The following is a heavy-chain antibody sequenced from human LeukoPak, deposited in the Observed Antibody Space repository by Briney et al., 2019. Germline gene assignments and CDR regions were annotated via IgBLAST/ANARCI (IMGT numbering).Heavy chain of an antibody. V-gene: IGHV1-69*04. CDR3: ARDGSYYYDSSGRYYFDY. D-gene: IGHD3-22*01. CDR1: GGTFSSYA. CDR2: IIPILGIA. J-gene: IGHJ4*02. Sequence: SVKVSCKASGGTFSSYAISWVRQAPGQGLEWMGRIIPILGIANYAQKFQGRVTITADKSTSTAYMELSSLRSEDTAVYYCARDGSYYYDSSGRYYFDYWGQGTLVTVSS.